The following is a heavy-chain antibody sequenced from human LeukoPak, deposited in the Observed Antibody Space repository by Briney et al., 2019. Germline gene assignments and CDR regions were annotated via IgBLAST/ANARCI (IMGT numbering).Heavy chain of an antibody. Sequence: GASVKVSCKASGYTFTTYYMHWVRQAPGQGLEWVGIINPSGGSTSYAQKFQGRVTMTRDTSTSTVYMELSSLRSEDTAVYYCARDLSSSCYLHYWGQGTLVTVSS. CDR2: INPSGGST. CDR3: ARDLSSSCYLHY. D-gene: IGHD2-2*01. V-gene: IGHV1-46*01. J-gene: IGHJ4*02. CDR1: GYTFTTYY.